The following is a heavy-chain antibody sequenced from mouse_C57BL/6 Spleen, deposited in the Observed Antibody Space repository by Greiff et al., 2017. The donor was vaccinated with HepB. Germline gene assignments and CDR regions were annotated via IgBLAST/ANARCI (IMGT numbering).Heavy chain of an antibody. CDR3: ARRAAQVSFAY. CDR1: GYTFTSYW. CDR2: IYPSDSET. D-gene: IGHD3-2*02. V-gene: IGHV1-61*01. J-gene: IGHJ3*01. Sequence: QVQLKQPGAELVRPGSSVKLSCKASGYTFTSYWMDWVKQRPGQGLEWIGNIYPSDSETHYNQKFKDKATLTVDKSSSTAYMQLSSLTSEDSAVYYCARRAAQVSFAYWGQGTLVTVSA.